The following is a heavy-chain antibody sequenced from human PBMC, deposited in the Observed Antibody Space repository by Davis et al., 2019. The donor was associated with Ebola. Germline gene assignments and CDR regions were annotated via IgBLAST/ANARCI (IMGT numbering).Heavy chain of an antibody. V-gene: IGHV3-NL1*01. CDR2: IYDQST. D-gene: IGHD6-19*01. J-gene: IGHJ4*02. CDR1: GFTFSRYG. Sequence: GESLKISCEASGFTFSRYGMHWVRQAPGKGLEWVSVIYDQSTAYADSVRGRFIISRDKSNNTLYLEMNSLRVDDTAVYYCATTQWLREFDNWGQGTLVTVSS. CDR3: ATTQWLREFDN.